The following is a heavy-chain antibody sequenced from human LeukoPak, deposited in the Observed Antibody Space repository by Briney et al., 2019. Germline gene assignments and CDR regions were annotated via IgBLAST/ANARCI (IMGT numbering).Heavy chain of an antibody. V-gene: IGHV4-61*08. CDR3: ARWSDSGSYQDDAFDI. D-gene: IGHD1-26*01. J-gene: IGHJ3*02. Sequence: SETLSLTCAVSGGSISSGGYYWSWIRQPPGEGLEWIGYIYYSGSTNYNPSLKSRVTISVDTSKNQFSLKLSSVTAADTAVYYCARWSDSGSYQDDAFDIWGQGTMVTVSS. CDR1: GGSISSGGYY. CDR2: IYYSGST.